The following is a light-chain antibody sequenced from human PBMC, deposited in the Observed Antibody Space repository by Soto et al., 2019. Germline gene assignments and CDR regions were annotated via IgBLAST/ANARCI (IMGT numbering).Light chain of an antibody. CDR3: QQYNSYSTWT. CDR1: QSITNW. J-gene: IGKJ1*01. Sequence: IQLTQSPSSRSASVGDRVTITCRASQSITNWLAWYQQKPGKAPKLLIYDASSLESGVPSRFSGSGSGTEFTLTISSLQPDDFATYYCQQYNSYSTWTFGQGTKVDIK. CDR2: DAS. V-gene: IGKV1-5*01.